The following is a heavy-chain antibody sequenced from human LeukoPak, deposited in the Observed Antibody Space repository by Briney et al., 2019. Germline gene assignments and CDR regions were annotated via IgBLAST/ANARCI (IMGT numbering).Heavy chain of an antibody. J-gene: IGHJ6*02. CDR2: ISAYNGNT. Sequence: ASMKVSCKASGYTFTSYGISWVRQAPGQGLEWMGWISAYNGNTNYAQKLQGRVTMTTGTSTSTAYMELRSLRSDDTAVYYCARDLSEITMIVVHFGMDVWGQGTTVTVSS. V-gene: IGHV1-18*01. D-gene: IGHD3-22*01. CDR3: ARDLSEITMIVVHFGMDV. CDR1: GYTFTSYG.